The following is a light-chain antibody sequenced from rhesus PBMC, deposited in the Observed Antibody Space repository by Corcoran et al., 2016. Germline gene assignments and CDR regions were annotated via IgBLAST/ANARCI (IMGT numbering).Light chain of an antibody. Sequence: EIVMTQSPATLALSPGERATLSCRASQSVSSYLAWYQQQPGQAPRLFIYGASNRAPGIPDRVSGSGSGTDFTLTISGREPEDVGVYFCLQSSNWPYSFGQGTKVEIK. CDR2: GAS. J-gene: IGKJ2*01. CDR1: QSVSSY. V-gene: IGKV3-24*04. CDR3: LQSSNWPYS.